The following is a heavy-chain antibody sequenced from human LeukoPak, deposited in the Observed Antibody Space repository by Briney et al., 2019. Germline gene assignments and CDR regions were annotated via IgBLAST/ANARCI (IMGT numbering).Heavy chain of an antibody. CDR1: GYTFTSYD. Sequence: ASVKVSFKASGYTFTSYDINWVRQATGQGLEWMGWLNPNSGNTGYAQKFQGRVTMTRNTSISTAYMELSSLRSEDTAVYYCARGRRNGDFWSGYDIDYWGQGILVTVSS. CDR2: LNPNSGNT. CDR3: ARGRRNGDFWSGYDIDY. V-gene: IGHV1-8*01. J-gene: IGHJ4*02. D-gene: IGHD3-3*01.